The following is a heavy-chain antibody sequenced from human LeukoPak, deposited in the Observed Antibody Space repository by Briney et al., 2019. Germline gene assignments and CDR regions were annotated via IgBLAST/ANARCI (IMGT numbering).Heavy chain of an antibody. CDR1: GVSISSYY. J-gene: IGHJ6*03. CDR3: ARVSWVPAAIRFDYYYYMDV. Sequence: SETLSLTCTVSGVSISSYYWSWIRQPPGKGLEWIGYIYYSGSTNYNPSLKSRVTISVDTSKNQFSLKLSSVTAADTAVYYCARVSWVPAAIRFDYYYYMDVWGKGTTVTVSS. CDR2: IYYSGST. V-gene: IGHV4-59*01. D-gene: IGHD2-2*02.